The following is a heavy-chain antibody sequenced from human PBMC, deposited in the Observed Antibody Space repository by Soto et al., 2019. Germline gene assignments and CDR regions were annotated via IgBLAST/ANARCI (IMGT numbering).Heavy chain of an antibody. J-gene: IGHJ4*02. D-gene: IGHD1-26*01. CDR3: GRGTGVGATPY. CDR1: GGTFSSYT. Sequence: QVQLVQSGAEVKKPGSSVKVSCKASGGTFSSYTISWVRQAPGQGLEWMGRIIPILGIANYAQKFQGRVTITADKSTSKAYMERSSLRSEDTAVYYGGRGTGVGATPYWGQGTLVTVSS. CDR2: IIPILGIA. V-gene: IGHV1-69*02.